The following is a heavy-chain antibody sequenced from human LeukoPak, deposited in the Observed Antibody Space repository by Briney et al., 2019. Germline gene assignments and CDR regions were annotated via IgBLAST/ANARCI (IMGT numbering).Heavy chain of an antibody. CDR1: GFTVSSNY. Sequence: SGGSLRLSCAASGFTVSSNYMSWIRQPPGKGLEWIGEINHSGSTNYNPSLKSRVTISVDTSKNQFSLKLSSVTAADTAVYYCARGVQQLGHKFDYWGQGTLVTVSS. V-gene: IGHV4-34*01. CDR2: INHSGST. CDR3: ARGVQQLGHKFDY. J-gene: IGHJ4*02. D-gene: IGHD6-13*01.